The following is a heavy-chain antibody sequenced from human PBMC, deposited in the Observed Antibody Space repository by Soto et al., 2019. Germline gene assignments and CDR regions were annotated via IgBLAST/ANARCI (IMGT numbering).Heavy chain of an antibody. CDR1: RFTFTNYD. CDR2: ISSGSSYI. J-gene: IGHJ4*02. CDR3: ARLGDFFGSRGHFDS. D-gene: IGHD3-10*01. V-gene: IGHV3-21*01. Sequence: GGSLRLSCAASRFTFTNYDMNWVRQAPGKGLEWVSSISSGSSYIYYADSVRGRFTISRDNAKNTLDLQMNNLRADDTAVYYCARLGDFFGSRGHFDSWGQGTLVPVSS.